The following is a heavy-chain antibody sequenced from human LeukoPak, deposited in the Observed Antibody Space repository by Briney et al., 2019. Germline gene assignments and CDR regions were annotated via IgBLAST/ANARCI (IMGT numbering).Heavy chain of an antibody. J-gene: IGHJ4*02. V-gene: IGHV3-7*01. CDR1: GFTFSSYW. CDR2: IKQDGSEK. D-gene: IGHD3-22*01. Sequence: GGSLRLSCAASGFTFSSYWRSWVRQAPGKGLEWVANIKQDGSEKYYVDSVKGRFTISRDNAKNSLYLQMNSLRAEDTAVYYCARRQGSYSDTSGYYYGWGQGTLVTVSS. CDR3: ARRQGSYSDTSGYYYG.